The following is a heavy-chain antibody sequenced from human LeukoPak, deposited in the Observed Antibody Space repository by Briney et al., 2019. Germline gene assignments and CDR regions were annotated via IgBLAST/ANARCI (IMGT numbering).Heavy chain of an antibody. J-gene: IGHJ6*03. CDR2: ISSSGSA. CDR1: GGSISSYY. V-gene: IGHV4-4*07. CDR3: ATEPTRTPYYYMDV. D-gene: IGHD1-1*01. Sequence: SETLSLTCTVSGGSISSYYLNWIRQPAGKGLEWIGRISSSGSANYNPSLKSRVTLSVDTSRNQLSLILNSVTAADTAVFYCATEPTRTPYYYMDVRGKGTTVIVSS.